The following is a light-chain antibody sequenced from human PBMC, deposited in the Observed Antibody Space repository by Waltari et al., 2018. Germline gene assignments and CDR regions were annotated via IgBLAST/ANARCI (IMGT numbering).Light chain of an antibody. J-gene: IGLJ1*01. Sequence: QSVLTQPPSTSGTPGQTVTISCSGTNSNIGRNSVLWYQQLPGTAPKLLIYRDNQRPSGVPDRFSASKSGTSAALAIRGLRSEDEADYYCAAWDDSLSVTYVFGSGTRVTV. CDR3: AAWDDSLSVTYV. V-gene: IGLV1-47*01. CDR1: NSNIGRNS. CDR2: RDN.